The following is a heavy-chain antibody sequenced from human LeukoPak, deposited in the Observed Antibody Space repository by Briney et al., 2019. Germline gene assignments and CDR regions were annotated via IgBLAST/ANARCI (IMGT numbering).Heavy chain of an antibody. CDR2: IKYDGYEE. CDR1: GFTFSRYW. V-gene: IGHV3-7*01. CDR3: KSGGAAPGSFDY. Sequence: GGSLRLSCAASGFTFSRYWMSWMRQAPGKGLEWVANIKYDGYEEYYVDSVKGRFTISRDNAKNSLYLQLNGLRVEDTAVYYCKSGGAAPGSFDYWGQGTLVTASP. J-gene: IGHJ4*02. D-gene: IGHD1-1*01.